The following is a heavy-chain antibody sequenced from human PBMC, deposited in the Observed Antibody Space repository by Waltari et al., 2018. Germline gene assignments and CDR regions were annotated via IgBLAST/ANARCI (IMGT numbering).Heavy chain of an antibody. J-gene: IGHJ4*02. CDR3: ARGRLWGFDL. D-gene: IGHD3-16*01. CDR2: IKQDASEK. Sequence: EEQLVESGGGLVQPGGSLRLSCAASGSTFRSDWMCWVRQAPGKGLEWVANIKQDASEKHYVDSLKGRITVSRDNAKNSLYLDMDSLRAEDTAVYYCARGRLWGFDLWGQGTLVTVSS. V-gene: IGHV3-7*04. CDR1: GSTFRSDW.